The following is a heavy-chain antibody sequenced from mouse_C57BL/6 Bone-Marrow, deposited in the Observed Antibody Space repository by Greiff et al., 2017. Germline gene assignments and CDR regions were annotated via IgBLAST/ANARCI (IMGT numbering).Heavy chain of an antibody. D-gene: IGHD1-1*01. J-gene: IGHJ1*03. CDR1: GFTFSDYG. CDR3: ARHEYYGSSYGYCDV. Sequence: EVKLVESGGGLVQPGGSLKLSCAASGFTFSDYGMAWVRQAPRKGPEWVAFISNLAYSIYYADTVTGRFTISRENAKNTLYLEMSSLMSEDTAMDYCARHEYYGSSYGYCDVWGTGTTVTVSA. CDR2: ISNLAYSI. V-gene: IGHV5-15*01.